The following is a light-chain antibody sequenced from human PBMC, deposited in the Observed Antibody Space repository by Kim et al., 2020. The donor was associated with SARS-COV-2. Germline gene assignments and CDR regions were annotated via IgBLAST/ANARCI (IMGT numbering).Light chain of an antibody. CDR3: LLFCGGTHWI. V-gene: IGLV7-43*01. CDR2: SIR. CDR1: TGAVTSAHY. J-gene: IGLJ2*01. Sequence: GTVTLTCASSTGAVTSAHYPNWFQQKPGQTPRALIYSIRNKHSWTPARFSGSLLGGKAALTLSGVQPEDEAEYYCLLFCGGTHWIFGGGTQLTVL.